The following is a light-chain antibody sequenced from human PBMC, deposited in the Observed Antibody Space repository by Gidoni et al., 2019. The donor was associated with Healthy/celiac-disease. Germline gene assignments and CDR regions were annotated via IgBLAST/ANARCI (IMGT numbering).Light chain of an antibody. Sequence: EIVLTQSQGTLPLPPGERATLSCRASQSVSSSYLAWYQQKPGQAPRLLIYGASSRATGIPDRFSGSGSGTDFTLTISRLEPEDFAVYYCQQYGSSPPITFGQGTRLEIK. CDR1: QSVSSSY. CDR3: QQYGSSPPIT. V-gene: IGKV3-20*01. CDR2: GAS. J-gene: IGKJ5*01.